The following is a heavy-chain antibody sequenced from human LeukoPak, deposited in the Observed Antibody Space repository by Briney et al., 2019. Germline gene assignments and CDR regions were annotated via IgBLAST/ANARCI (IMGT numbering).Heavy chain of an antibody. Sequence: PGGSLRLSCAASGFTFSSYGMHWVRQAPGKGLEWVAFIRYDGSNKYYADSVKGRFTISRDNSKNTLYLQMNSLRAEDTAVYYCAKEISYDILTGLDYWGQGTLVTVSS. CDR2: IRYDGSNK. CDR3: AKEISYDILTGLDY. V-gene: IGHV3-30*02. CDR1: GFTFSSYG. D-gene: IGHD3-9*01. J-gene: IGHJ4*02.